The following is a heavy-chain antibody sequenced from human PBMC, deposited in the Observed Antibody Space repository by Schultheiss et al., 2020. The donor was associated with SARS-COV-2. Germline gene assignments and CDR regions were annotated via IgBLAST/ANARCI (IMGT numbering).Heavy chain of an antibody. Sequence: GRSLRLSCVGSGFSFSSFTINWVRQAPGKGLEWVSSIDSSSYYIYYAESLKGRFTISRDNARNSLFLHMNSLTAEDTALYFCARSPPTFGRDITWYDPWGQGTLVTVYS. V-gene: IGHV3-21*01. CDR1: GFSFSSFT. CDR3: ARSPPTFGRDITWYDP. D-gene: IGHD3-16*01. J-gene: IGHJ5*02. CDR2: IDSSSYYI.